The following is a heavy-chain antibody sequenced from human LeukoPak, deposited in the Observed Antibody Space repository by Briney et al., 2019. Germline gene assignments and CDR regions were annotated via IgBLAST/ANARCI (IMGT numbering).Heavy chain of an antibody. CDR1: GYTFISYG. J-gene: IGHJ4*02. CDR3: ARPNTEANGYYFDY. Sequence: ASVKVSRKASGYTFISYGVSWVRQAPGQGLEWMGWISTYGGSTNYAQKLQGRVTVTTDTSTSTVYMELRSLRSDDTAVYYCARPNTEANGYYFDYWGQGTLVTVSS. CDR2: ISTYGGST. V-gene: IGHV1-18*01. D-gene: IGHD5-18*01.